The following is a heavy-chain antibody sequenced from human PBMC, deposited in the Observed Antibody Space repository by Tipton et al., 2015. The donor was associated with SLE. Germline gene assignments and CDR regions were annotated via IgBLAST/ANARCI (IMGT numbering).Heavy chain of an antibody. Sequence: VQLVQSGPEVKKPGESLKISCKGSGYSFTSYWIGWVRQMPGKGLEWMGIIYPGDSDTRYSPPFQGQVTISADKSISTAYLQWSSLKASDTAMYYCAISFYDFWSPTGFLDYWGQGTLVTVSS. CDR3: AISFYDFWSPTGFLDY. V-gene: IGHV5-51*03. CDR2: IYPGDSDT. CDR1: GYSFTSYW. D-gene: IGHD3-3*01. J-gene: IGHJ4*02.